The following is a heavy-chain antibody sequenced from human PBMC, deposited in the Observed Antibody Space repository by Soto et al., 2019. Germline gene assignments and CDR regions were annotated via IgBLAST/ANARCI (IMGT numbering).Heavy chain of an antibody. J-gene: IGHJ4*02. CDR3: ARGRYGDY. CDR1: GYGFTTYG. CDR2: ISAHNGNT. V-gene: IGHV1-18*01. D-gene: IGHD1-1*01. Sequence: QVHLVQSGAEVKKPGASVKVSCKGSGYGFTTYGITWVRQAPGQGLEWMAWISAHNGNTNYAQKLQGRVTVTRDTSTSTAYMELRSLRSDCTAVYYCARGRYGDYWGEGALVTVSS.